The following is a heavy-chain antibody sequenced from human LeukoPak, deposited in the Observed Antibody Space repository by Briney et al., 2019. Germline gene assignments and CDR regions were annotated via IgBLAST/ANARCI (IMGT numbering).Heavy chain of an antibody. CDR2: ISSSSSTI. CDR1: GFTFSSYS. D-gene: IGHD3-9*01. CDR3: ARSIGLTGGGVDV. Sequence: GGSLRLSCAASGFTFSSYSMNWVRQAPGKGLEWVSYISSSSSTIYYADSVKGRFTISRDNAKKTLYLQMNSLRAEDTAVYYCARSIGLTGGGVDVWGQGTTVTVSS. V-gene: IGHV3-48*04. J-gene: IGHJ6*02.